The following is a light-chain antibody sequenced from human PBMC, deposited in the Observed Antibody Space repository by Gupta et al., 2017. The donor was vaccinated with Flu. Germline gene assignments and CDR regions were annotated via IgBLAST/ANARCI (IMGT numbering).Light chain of an antibody. CDR3: QAWDRDTAGYV. CDR1: DLGNKY. CDR2: QNN. Sequence: SYELTQPPSVSVSPGQTVSITCSGDDLGNKYPCWYQQKLGQSPVLVIFQNNMRPSGIPERFSGSNSGTTATLTISGPQGRDEADYYCQAWDRDTAGYVFGAGTKVTVL. J-gene: IGLJ1*01. V-gene: IGLV3-1*01.